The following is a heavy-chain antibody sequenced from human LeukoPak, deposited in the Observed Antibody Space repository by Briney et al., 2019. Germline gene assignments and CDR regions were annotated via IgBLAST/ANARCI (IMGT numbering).Heavy chain of an antibody. CDR1: GGSISSSSYY. Sequence: SETLSLTCTVSGGSISSSSYYWGWIRQPPGKGLEWIGSIYYSGSTYYNPSLKSRVTISVDTSKNQFSLKLSSVTAADTAVYYCARGYYDFWSGYYSRVGYWGQGTLVTVSS. J-gene: IGHJ4*02. CDR3: ARGYYDFWSGYYSRVGY. D-gene: IGHD3-3*01. V-gene: IGHV4-39*07. CDR2: IYYSGST.